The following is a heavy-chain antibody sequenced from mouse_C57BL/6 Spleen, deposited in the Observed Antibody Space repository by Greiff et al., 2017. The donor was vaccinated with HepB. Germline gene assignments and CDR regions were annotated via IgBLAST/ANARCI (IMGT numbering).Heavy chain of an antibody. CDR2: ISSGSSTI. CDR3: ARDRDYDGGY. Sequence: DVKLVESGGGLVKPGGSLKLSCAASGFTFSDYGMHWVRQAPEKGLEWVAYISSGSSTIYYADTVKCRFTISRDNAKNTLFLQMTSLRSVDTARYYCARDRDYDGGYWGQGTTLTVSS. V-gene: IGHV5-17*01. D-gene: IGHD2-4*01. J-gene: IGHJ2*01. CDR1: GFTFSDYG.